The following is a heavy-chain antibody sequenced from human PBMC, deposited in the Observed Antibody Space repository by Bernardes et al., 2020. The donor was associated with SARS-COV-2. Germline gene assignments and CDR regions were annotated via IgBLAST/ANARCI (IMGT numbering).Heavy chain of an antibody. CDR2: IRSSGNTF. Sequence: GVLRLSCEASGFTFSNSNMNWVRQAPGKGLEWISYIRSSGNTFYYADSVKGRFTISRDNAKNSLYLQMTNLRDEDTAVYFCARGGVVRQDAFDIWGQGTMTIVSS. J-gene: IGHJ3*02. V-gene: IGHV3-48*02. CDR3: ARGGVVRQDAFDI. D-gene: IGHD2-8*01. CDR1: GFTFSNSN.